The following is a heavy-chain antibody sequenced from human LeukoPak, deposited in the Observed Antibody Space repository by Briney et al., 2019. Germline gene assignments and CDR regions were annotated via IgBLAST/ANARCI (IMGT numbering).Heavy chain of an antibody. CDR3: ASGGGRVLRFLGTSGKIWFDP. Sequence: LETLSVTCTVAGGSISSNSYCSGWVRQPPGKGLEWIGSIYYSGGIYYNPFLKSRVIISVDSSKNQFSLSLSSVTAADTAVYYCASGGGRVLRFLGTSGKIWFDPWGQGTLVTVSS. D-gene: IGHD3-3*01. CDR2: IYYSGGI. J-gene: IGHJ5*02. V-gene: IGHV4-39*01. CDR1: GGSISSNSYC.